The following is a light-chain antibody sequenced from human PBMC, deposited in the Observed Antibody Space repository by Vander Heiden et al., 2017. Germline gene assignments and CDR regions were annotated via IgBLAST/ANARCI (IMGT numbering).Light chain of an antibody. CDR3: AAWDDSLNGFWV. CDR1: SSTIGSNT. J-gene: IGLJ3*02. CDR2: SNN. Sequence: QSVLTQPPSASGPPGQRVTLSCSGSSSTIGSNTVNWYQQLQGTAPKLLIYSNNQRPSGVPDRFSGSKSGTSASLAISGLQSEDEADYYCAAWDDSLNGFWVFGGGTKLTVL. V-gene: IGLV1-44*01.